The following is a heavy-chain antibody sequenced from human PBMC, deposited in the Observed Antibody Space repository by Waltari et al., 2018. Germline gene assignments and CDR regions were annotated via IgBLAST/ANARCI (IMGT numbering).Heavy chain of an antibody. V-gene: IGHV3-7*01. Sequence: EVQLVESGGGLVQPGGSLRLSCAASGFTFSSYWMSWVRQAPGKGLEWVANIKQDGSEKYYVDSVKGRFTISRDNAKNSLYLQMNSLRAEDTAVYYCARFDSSSAYYFDYWGQGTLVTVSS. CDR2: IKQDGSEK. J-gene: IGHJ4*02. CDR1: GFTFSSYW. D-gene: IGHD6-13*01. CDR3: ARFDSSSAYYFDY.